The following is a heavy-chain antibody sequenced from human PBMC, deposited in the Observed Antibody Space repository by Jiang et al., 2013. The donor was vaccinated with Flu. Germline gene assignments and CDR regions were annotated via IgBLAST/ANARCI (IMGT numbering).Heavy chain of an antibody. J-gene: IGHJ4*02. CDR3: ARDRPYCSNTSCYTVSDY. Sequence: EVKKPGSSVKVSCKASGGTFSSYAISWVRQAPGQGLEWMGGIIPIFGTANYAQKFQGRVTLTADESTSTAYMELSSLRSEDTAVYYCARDRPYCSNTSCYTVSDYWGQGTLVTVSS. D-gene: IGHD2-2*02. CDR1: GGTFSSYA. V-gene: IGHV1-69*01. CDR2: IIPIFGTA.